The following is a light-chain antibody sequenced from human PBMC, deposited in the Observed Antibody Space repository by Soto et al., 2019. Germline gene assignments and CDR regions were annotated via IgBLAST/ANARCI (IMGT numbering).Light chain of an antibody. Sequence: DIQMTQSPSSLSASVGDRVTITCRASQNVRSWLAWYQKKPGKAPKFLIYDASSLESGVPSRFSGSGSGTEFTLTISSLQPDDFATYYCQQYDDYPLTFGGGTKVEIK. J-gene: IGKJ4*01. CDR2: DAS. V-gene: IGKV1-5*01. CDR1: QNVRSW. CDR3: QQYDDYPLT.